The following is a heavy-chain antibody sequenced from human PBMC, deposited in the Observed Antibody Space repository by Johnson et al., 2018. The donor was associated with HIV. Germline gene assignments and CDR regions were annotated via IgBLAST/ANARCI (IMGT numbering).Heavy chain of an antibody. CDR3: ARGLGVTMVRGLDAFYI. CDR1: GFTVSSNY. Sequence: VQLVESGGGLIQPGGSLRLSCAASGFTVSSNYMSWVRQAPGKGLEWVSVIYSGGSTYYAESVKGRFTIYRDNSKNTLYLQMNSLGAEDTAVYYCARGLGVTMVRGLDAFYIWGQGTMVTVSS. D-gene: IGHD3-10*01. CDR2: IYSGGST. V-gene: IGHV3-53*01. J-gene: IGHJ3*02.